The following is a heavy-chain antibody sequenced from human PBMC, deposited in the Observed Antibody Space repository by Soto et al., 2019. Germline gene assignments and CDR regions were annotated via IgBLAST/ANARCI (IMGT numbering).Heavy chain of an antibody. CDR3: ARWGVRLPGYPDS. CDR2: IYYSGSS. J-gene: IGHJ5*01. D-gene: IGHD6-25*01. V-gene: IGHV4-30-4*08. CDR1: GGSTSGDYY. Sequence: SETLSLTCRGSGGSTSGDYYWSWIRQSPEKGLEWIGYIYYSGSSYSNPALQSRLSMSLDTSKNQFSLKLRSVTAADTAVYYCARWGVRLPGYPDSWGHVALVAVSS.